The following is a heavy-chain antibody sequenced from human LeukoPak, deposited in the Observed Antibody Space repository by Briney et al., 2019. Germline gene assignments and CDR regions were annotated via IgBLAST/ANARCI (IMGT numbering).Heavy chain of an antibody. CDR3: ARDQEAFDY. Sequence: ASVTVSCNASGYSFTSNYIHWVRQAPGQGLEWMGMIYPRDGSTSYAQKFQGRVTVTRDTSTSTVHMELSGLRSEDTAVYYCARDQEAFDYWGQGTLVTVSS. J-gene: IGHJ4*02. V-gene: IGHV1-46*01. CDR2: IYPRDGST. CDR1: GYSFTSNY.